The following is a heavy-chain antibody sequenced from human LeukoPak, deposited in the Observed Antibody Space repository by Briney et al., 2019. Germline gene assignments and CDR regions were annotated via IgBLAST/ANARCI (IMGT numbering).Heavy chain of an antibody. CDR2: ISAYNGNT. V-gene: IGHV1-18*01. D-gene: IGHD6-13*01. Sequence: GASVKVSCKASGYIFTSYGISWVRQAPGQGLEWMGWISAYNGNTNYAQKLQGRVTMTTDTSTSTAYMELRSLRSDDTAVYYCARSPRLEQQLVLSGRGQAGFDYWGQGTLVTVSS. CDR1: GYIFTSYG. J-gene: IGHJ4*02. CDR3: ARSPRLEQQLVLSGRGQAGFDY.